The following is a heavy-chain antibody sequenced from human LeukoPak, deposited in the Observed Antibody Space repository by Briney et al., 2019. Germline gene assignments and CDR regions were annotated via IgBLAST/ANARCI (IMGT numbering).Heavy chain of an antibody. J-gene: IGHJ4*02. CDR3: AKDGEITFGGVMIGYFDY. V-gene: IGHV3-30*02. CDR1: GFTFSSYG. D-gene: IGHD3-16*01. CDR2: IRYDGSNK. Sequence: GGSLRLSCAASGFTFSSYGMHWVRQAPGKGLDWVAFIRYDGSNKYYADSVKGRFTISRDNSKNTLYLQMNSLRAEDTAVYYCAKDGEITFGGVMIGYFDYWGQGTLVTISS.